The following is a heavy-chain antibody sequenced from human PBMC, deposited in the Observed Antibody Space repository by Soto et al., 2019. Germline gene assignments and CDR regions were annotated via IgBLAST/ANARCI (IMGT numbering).Heavy chain of an antibody. Sequence: QVQLVESGGGVVQPGRSLRLSCAASGFTFSSYAMHWVRQAPGKGLEWVAVISYDGSNKYYADSVKGRFTISRDNCKNTLYLQMTSLRAGDTAVDYCARIVDTERGGGYFDYWGQGTLVTVSS. CDR1: GFTFSSYA. D-gene: IGHD3-22*01. CDR2: ISYDGSNK. CDR3: ARIVDTERGGGYFDY. V-gene: IGHV3-30-3*01. J-gene: IGHJ4*02.